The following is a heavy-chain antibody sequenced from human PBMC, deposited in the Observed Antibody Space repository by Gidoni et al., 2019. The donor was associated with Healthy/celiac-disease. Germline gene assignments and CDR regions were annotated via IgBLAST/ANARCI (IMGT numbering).Heavy chain of an antibody. CDR3: ATSYYDILTGYSRPFDY. V-gene: IGHV4-4*02. CDR2: IYHSGST. CDR1: GGSISSSNW. J-gene: IGHJ4*02. D-gene: IGHD3-9*01. Sequence: VQLQESGPGLVKPSGTLSLTCAVSGGSISSSNWWSWVRQPPGKGLEWIGEIYHSGSTNYNPSLKSRVTISVDKSKNQFSLKLSSVTAADTAVYYCATSYYDILTGYSRPFDYWGQGTLVTVSS.